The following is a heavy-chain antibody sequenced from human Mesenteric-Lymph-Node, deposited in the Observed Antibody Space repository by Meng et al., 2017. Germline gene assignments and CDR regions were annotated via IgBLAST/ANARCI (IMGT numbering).Heavy chain of an antibody. Sequence: SETLSLTCAVYGGSFSGYYWSWIRQPPGKGLEWIGEINHSGSTYYNPSLKSRVTISVDTSKNQFSLKLSSVTAADTAVYYCARGLRDYGDIKPTLHFDYWGQGTLVTVSS. D-gene: IGHD4-17*01. CDR2: INHSGST. V-gene: IGHV4-34*09. CDR1: GGSFSGYY. J-gene: IGHJ4*02. CDR3: ARGLRDYGDIKPTLHFDY.